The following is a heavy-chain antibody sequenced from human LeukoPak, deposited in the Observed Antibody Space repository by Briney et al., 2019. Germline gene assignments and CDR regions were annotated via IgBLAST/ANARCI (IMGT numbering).Heavy chain of an antibody. CDR2: IYYSGST. CDR3: ARGVVPAAIRARWFDP. CDR1: GGSISSYY. Sequence: SETLSLTCTVSGGSISSYYWSWIRQPPGKGLEWIGFIYYSGSTNYNPSLKSRVTISVDTSKNQFSLKLSSVTAADTAVYYCARGVVPAAIRARWFDPWGQGTLVTVSS. D-gene: IGHD2-2*02. J-gene: IGHJ5*02. V-gene: IGHV4-59*01.